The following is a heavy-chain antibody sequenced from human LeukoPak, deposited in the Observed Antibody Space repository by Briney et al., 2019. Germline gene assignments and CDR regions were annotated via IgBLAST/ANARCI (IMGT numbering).Heavy chain of an antibody. V-gene: IGHV1-18*01. CDR2: ISAYNGDT. Sequence: GASVKVSCKASGYTFTSYGISWVRQAPGQGLEWMGWISAYNGDTGYAQKFQGRLTMTTDTSTSTAYMELRSLRSDDTAMYYCARDRTAMSVKRDFDPWGQGTLVTVSP. J-gene: IGHJ5*02. CDR3: ARDRTAMSVKRDFDP. CDR1: GYTFTSYG. D-gene: IGHD5-18*01.